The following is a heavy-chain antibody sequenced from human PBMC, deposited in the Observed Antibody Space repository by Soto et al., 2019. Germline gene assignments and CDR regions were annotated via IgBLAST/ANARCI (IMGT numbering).Heavy chain of an antibody. Sequence: GGSLRLSCAASGFTFSNAWMNWVRQAPGKGLEWVGRIKSKTDGGTTDYAAPVKGRFTISRDDSKNTLYLQMNSLKTEDTAVYYCTTQDCSSTSCYLDYYYYGMDVWGQGTTVTVSS. D-gene: IGHD2-2*01. J-gene: IGHJ6*02. CDR3: TTQDCSSTSCYLDYYYYGMDV. CDR1: GFTFSNAW. V-gene: IGHV3-15*07. CDR2: IKSKTDGGTT.